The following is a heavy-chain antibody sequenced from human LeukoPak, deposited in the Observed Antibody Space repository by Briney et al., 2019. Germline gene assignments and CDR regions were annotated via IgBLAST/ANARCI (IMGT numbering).Heavy chain of an antibody. J-gene: IGHJ4*02. Sequence: GGSLRLSCAASGFTFSSYAMSWVRQAPGKGLEWVSAISGSGGSTYYADSVKGRFTISRDNSKNTLYLQMNSLRAEDTAVYYCAKEGLDSSGYKGYFDYWGQGTLVTVSS. CDR1: GFTFSSYA. CDR3: AKEGLDSSGYKGYFDY. CDR2: ISGSGGST. D-gene: IGHD3-22*01. V-gene: IGHV3-23*01.